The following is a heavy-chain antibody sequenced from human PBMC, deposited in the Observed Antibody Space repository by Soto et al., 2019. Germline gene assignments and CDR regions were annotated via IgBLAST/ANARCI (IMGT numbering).Heavy chain of an antibody. Sequence: PGGSLRLSCAASGFSFSKFAMTRVRRAPGKGLEWLAAVSGGGKSTYYVDSVQGRVTISRDNYMNTVSLRLTNLRVEDTAVYYCSKASSFYFDNSALLFSWRQGALVTVS. D-gene: IGHD3-22*01. CDR1: GFSFSKFA. CDR3: SKASSFYFDNSALLFS. CDR2: VSGGGKST. J-gene: IGHJ5*02. V-gene: IGHV3-23*01.